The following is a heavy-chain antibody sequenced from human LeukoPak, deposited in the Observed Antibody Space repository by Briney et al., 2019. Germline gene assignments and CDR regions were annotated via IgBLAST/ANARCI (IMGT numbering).Heavy chain of an antibody. CDR1: GYTFTSYG. J-gene: IGHJ6*02. D-gene: IGHD3-22*01. CDR2: IRAYNGNT. CDR3: ARDRGWAGRNHKYGVSNYYDSSGYRNYYYYGMDV. Sequence: ASVKVSCKASGYTFTSYGISWVRQAPGQGLEWMGWIRAYNGNTNYAQKHQGRVTMTTDTSTSTAYMELRSLRSDDTAVYYCARDRGWAGRNHKYGVSNYYDSSGYRNYYYYGMDVWGQGTTVTVSS. V-gene: IGHV1-18*01.